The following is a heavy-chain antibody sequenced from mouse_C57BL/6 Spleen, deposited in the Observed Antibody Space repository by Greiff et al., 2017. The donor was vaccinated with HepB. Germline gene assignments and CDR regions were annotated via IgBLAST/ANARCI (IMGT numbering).Heavy chain of an antibody. V-gene: IGHV5-4*01. Sequence: EVQGVESGGGLVKPGGSLKLSCAASGFTFSSYAMSWVRQTPEKRLEWVATISDGGSYTYYPDNVKGRFTISRDNAKNNLYLQMSHLKSEDTAMYYCLANWDDGHYFDYWGQGTTLTVSS. J-gene: IGHJ2*01. D-gene: IGHD4-1*01. CDR2: ISDGGSYT. CDR3: LANWDDGHYFDY. CDR1: GFTFSSYA.